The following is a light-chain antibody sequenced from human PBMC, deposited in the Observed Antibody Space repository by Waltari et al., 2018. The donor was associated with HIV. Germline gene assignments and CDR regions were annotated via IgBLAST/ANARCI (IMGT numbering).Light chain of an antibody. CDR1: RSDIGSNY. CDR2: GNN. V-gene: IGLV1-47*01. CDR3: AAWDVSLRGAYV. Sequence: QSVLTQPPSASGTPGQRVTISCSGARSDIGSNYVYWYQQLPGTAPKLLSYGNNQRPAGVPDRFSASKSGTSASLAISGLRSEDEADYYCAAWDVSLRGAYVFGTGTKVAVL. J-gene: IGLJ1*01.